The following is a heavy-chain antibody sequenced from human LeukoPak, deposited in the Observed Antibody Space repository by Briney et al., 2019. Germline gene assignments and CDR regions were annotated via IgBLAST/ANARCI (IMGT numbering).Heavy chain of an antibody. J-gene: IGHJ4*02. CDR2: ISSSSSTI. Sequence: GGSLRLSCAASGFTFSSYSMSWVRQAPGKGLEWVSYISSSSSTIYYADSVKGRFTISRDNAKNSLYLQMNSLRDEDTAVYYCARDTYYYDSSGYYSYYFDYWGQGTLVTVSS. D-gene: IGHD3-22*01. CDR1: GFTFSSYS. V-gene: IGHV3-48*02. CDR3: ARDTYYYDSSGYYSYYFDY.